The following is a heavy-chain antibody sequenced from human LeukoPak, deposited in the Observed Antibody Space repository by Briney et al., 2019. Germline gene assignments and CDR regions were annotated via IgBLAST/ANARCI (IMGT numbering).Heavy chain of an antibody. CDR2: MNPNSGNT. D-gene: IGHD2-8*02. CDR3: AGGCFLVFYYYYMDV. V-gene: IGHV1-8*01. CDR1: GYTFTSYD. J-gene: IGHJ6*03. Sequence: ASVKVSCKASGYTFTSYDINWVRQATGQGLEWMGWMNPNSGNTGYAQKFQGRVTMTRNTSISTAYMELSSLRSEDTAVYYCAGGCFLVFYYYYMDVWGKGTTVTVSS.